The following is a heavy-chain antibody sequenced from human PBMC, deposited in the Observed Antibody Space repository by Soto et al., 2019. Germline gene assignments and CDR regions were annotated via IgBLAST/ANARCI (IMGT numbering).Heavy chain of an antibody. CDR2: IIPILGIA. J-gene: IGHJ6*03. CDR3: GSGSSSWYELNYYYYMDV. D-gene: IGHD6-13*01. V-gene: IGHV1-69*02. Sequence: GASVKVSCKASGGTFSSYTISWVRQAPGQGLEWMGRIIPILGIANYAQKFQGRVTITADKSTSTAYMELSSLRSEDTAVYYCGSGSSSWYELNYYYYMDVWGKGTTVTVSS. CDR1: GGTFSSYT.